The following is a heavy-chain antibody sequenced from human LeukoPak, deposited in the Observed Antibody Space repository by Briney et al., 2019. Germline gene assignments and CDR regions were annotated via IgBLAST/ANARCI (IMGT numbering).Heavy chain of an antibody. CDR1: GFTFSSYG. CDR2: ISYDGSNK. D-gene: IGHD1-26*01. Sequence: GGSLRLSCAASGFTFSSYGMHWVRQAPGKGLEWVAVISYDGSNKYYADSVKGRFTISRDNSKNTLYLQMNSLRAEDTAVYYCAKDGLAGGASNFDYGGQGTLVTVP. J-gene: IGHJ4*02. CDR3: AKDGLAGGASNFDY. V-gene: IGHV3-30*18.